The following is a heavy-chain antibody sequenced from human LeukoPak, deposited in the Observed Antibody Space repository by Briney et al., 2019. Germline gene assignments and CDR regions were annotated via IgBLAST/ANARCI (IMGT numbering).Heavy chain of an antibody. CDR2: INPNSGGT. Sequence: ASVKVSCKASGYTFTGYYMHWVRQAPGQGLEWMGWINPNSGGTHYAQKFQGRVTMTRDTSISTAYMELSRLRSDDTAVYYCARDHSPLVVARSYYYYYMDVWGKGTTVTVSS. J-gene: IGHJ6*03. CDR3: ARDHSPLVVARSYYYYYMDV. D-gene: IGHD2-2*01. CDR1: GYTFTGYY. V-gene: IGHV1-2*02.